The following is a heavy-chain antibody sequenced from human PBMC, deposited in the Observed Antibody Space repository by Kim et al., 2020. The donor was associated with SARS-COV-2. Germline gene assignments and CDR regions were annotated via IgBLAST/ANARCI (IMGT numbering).Heavy chain of an antibody. D-gene: IGHD6-13*01. Sequence: GGSLRLSCAASGFTFSSYGMHWVRQAPGKGLEWVAVISYDGSNKYYADSVKGRFTISRDNSKNTLYLQMNSLRAEDTAVYYCAKDLLPGYSSSWSYFDYWGQGTLVTVSS. CDR1: GFTFSSYG. V-gene: IGHV3-30*18. CDR3: AKDLLPGYSSSWSYFDY. CDR2: ISYDGSNK. J-gene: IGHJ4*02.